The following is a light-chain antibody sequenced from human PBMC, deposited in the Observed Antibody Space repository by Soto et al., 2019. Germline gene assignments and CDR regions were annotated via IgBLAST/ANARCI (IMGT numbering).Light chain of an antibody. V-gene: IGKV3D-11*03. Sequence: EIVLTQSPATLSSSQGETATLSCRASQYVGTRLALYQHKPVQAPRLLIYYTSNRATVIPARFSGSWTETDFNLIMSCLAPDNFAIYYCYQRQSWHRTFGEVTKVDI. CDR3: YQRQSWHRT. CDR1: QYVGTR. CDR2: YTS. J-gene: IGKJ1*01.